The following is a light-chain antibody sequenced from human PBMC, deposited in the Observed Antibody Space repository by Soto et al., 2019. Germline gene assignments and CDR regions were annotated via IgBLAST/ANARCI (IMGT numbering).Light chain of an antibody. J-gene: IGKJ5*01. Sequence: EIVLTQSPGTLSLSPGERATLSCRASQSVSSSYLAWYQQKPGQAPRLLIYGASSRATGIPDRFSGSGSGTDFTLSISRLEPEDFAVYYCQQYGSSPPLITFGQGTPLEIK. CDR2: GAS. V-gene: IGKV3-20*01. CDR3: QQYGSSPPLIT. CDR1: QSVSSSY.